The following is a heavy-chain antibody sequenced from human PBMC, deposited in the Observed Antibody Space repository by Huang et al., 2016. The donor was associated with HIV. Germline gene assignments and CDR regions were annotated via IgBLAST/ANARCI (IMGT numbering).Heavy chain of an antibody. Sequence: QVQLVQSGAEVEKPGASVNLSCKASGFNFLTYALHWVRQAPGQRLEWMGWINGDGLTKYSQKFQGRVTITSDRSASTVYVDFKSLTYEDTAVYYCARDKEAGTPFFDPWGQGTLVTVSS. CDR2: INGDGLT. CDR1: GFNFLTYA. CDR3: ARDKEAGTPFFDP. D-gene: IGHD6-19*01. J-gene: IGHJ5*02. V-gene: IGHV1-3*01.